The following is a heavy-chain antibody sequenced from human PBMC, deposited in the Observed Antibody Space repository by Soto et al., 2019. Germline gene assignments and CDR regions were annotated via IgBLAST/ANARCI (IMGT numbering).Heavy chain of an antibody. Sequence: LRLSCAASGFTFSSYSMNWVRQAPGKGLEWVSSISSSSSYIYYADSVKGRFTISRDNSKNTLYLQMNSLRAEDTAVYYCAKEPPTVTTDYFDYWGQGTLVTVSS. CDR3: AKEPPTVTTDYFDY. V-gene: IGHV3-21*04. J-gene: IGHJ4*02. D-gene: IGHD4-17*01. CDR1: GFTFSSYS. CDR2: ISSSSSYI.